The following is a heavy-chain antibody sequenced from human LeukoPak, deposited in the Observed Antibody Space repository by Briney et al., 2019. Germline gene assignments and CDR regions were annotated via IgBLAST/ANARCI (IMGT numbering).Heavy chain of an antibody. CDR1: GFTFSNYG. J-gene: IGHJ3*02. D-gene: IGHD6-19*01. CDR2: ISGSGGST. V-gene: IGHV3-23*01. CDR3: AKDNNQWLVGLGAFDI. Sequence: GGSLRLSCAASGFTFSNYGMSWVRQAPGKGLEWVSAISGSGGSTYYADSVKGRFTISRDNSKNTLYLQMNSLRAEDTAVYYCAKDNNQWLVGLGAFDIWGQGTMITVSS.